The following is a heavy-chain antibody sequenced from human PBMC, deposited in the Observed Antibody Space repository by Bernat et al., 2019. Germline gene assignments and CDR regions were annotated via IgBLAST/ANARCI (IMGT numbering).Heavy chain of an antibody. CDR1: GYTFTSYA. CDR2: INTNTGNP. D-gene: IGHD5-12*01. V-gene: IGHV7-4-1*02. CDR3: ARVSPTLRPDRIVSLVNLDY. Sequence: QVQLVQSGSELKKPGASVKVSCKASGYTFTSYAMNWVRQAPGQGLEWMGWINTNTGNPTYAQGFTGRFVFSLDTSVSTAYLQISSLKAEVTAVYYCARVSPTLRPDRIVSLVNLDYWGQGTLVTVSS. J-gene: IGHJ4*02.